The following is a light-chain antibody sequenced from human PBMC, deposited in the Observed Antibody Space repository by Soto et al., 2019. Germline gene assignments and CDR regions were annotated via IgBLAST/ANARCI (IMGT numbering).Light chain of an antibody. Sequence: QSVLTQPTSVSGAPGQRVTISCTGSSSNIGAHYDVHWYQQLPGTAPKLLIYGNSNRPSGVPNRFSGSKSGTSASLAITGLQADDEVDYYSQSYNNSQSVYVFGTGTKLTVL. CDR1: SSNIGAHYD. J-gene: IGLJ1*01. CDR2: GNS. V-gene: IGLV1-40*01. CDR3: QSYNNSQSVYV.